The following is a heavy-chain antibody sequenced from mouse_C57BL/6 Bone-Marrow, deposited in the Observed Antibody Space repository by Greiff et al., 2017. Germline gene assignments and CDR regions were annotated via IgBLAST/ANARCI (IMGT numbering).Heavy chain of an antibody. CDR3: ARSRIYYDAMDY. V-gene: IGHV1-81*01. CDR1: GYTFTSYG. J-gene: IGHJ4*01. CDR2: ISPSSGNT. D-gene: IGHD2-1*01. Sequence: VQLLQSGAELARPGASVKLSCKASGYTFTSYGISWVKQRTGQGLEWIGAISPSSGNTSYNEKFKGKATLTADKSSSTAYMELRSLTTEDSAVYFGARSRIYYDAMDYWGQGTSVTVSA.